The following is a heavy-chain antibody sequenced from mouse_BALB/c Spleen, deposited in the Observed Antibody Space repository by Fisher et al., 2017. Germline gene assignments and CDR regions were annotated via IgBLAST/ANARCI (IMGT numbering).Heavy chain of an antibody. Sequence: KFKGKATLTADKSSSTAYMQLSSLASEDSAVYYCARSWGYHYAMDYWGQGTSVTVSS. J-gene: IGHJ4*01. V-gene: IGHV1-87*01. CDR3: ARSWGYHYAMDY. D-gene: IGHD2-2*01.